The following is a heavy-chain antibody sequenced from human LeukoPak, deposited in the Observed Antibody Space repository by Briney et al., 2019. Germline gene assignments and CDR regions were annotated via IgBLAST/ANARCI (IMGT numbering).Heavy chain of an antibody. CDR3: ARVKDSSSWHYFDF. V-gene: IGHV1-2*02. CDR2: VNPFSGGT. J-gene: IGHJ4*02. D-gene: IGHD6-13*01. CDR1: GYTFTAYY. Sequence: ASVKVSCKASGYTFTAYYIHWLRQAPGQGLEWMGWVNPFSGGTIPAQKFQDRITMTKDTSINTAYMELSSLRSDDTAVYYCARVKDSSSWHYFDFWGQGTLVTVSS.